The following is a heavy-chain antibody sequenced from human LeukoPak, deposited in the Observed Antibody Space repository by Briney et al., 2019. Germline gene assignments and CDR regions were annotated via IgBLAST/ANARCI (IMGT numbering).Heavy chain of an antibody. V-gene: IGHV1-69*13. CDR3: ARVLRDTAMVFPYYYYYYMDV. D-gene: IGHD5-18*01. J-gene: IGHJ6*03. CDR1: GGTFSSYA. Sequence: ASVKVSCKASGGTFSSYAISWLRQAPGQGLEWMGGIIPIFGTANYAQKFQGRVTITADESTSTAYMELSSLRSEDTAVYYCARVLRDTAMVFPYYYYYYMDVWGKGTTVTVSS. CDR2: IIPIFGTA.